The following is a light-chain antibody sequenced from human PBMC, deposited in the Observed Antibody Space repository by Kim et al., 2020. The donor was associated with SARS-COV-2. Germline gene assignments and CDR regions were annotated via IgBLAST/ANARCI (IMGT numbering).Light chain of an antibody. Sequence: LVQTVRITCQGDSLRSFYASWYQQKPGQAPVLVIYGKNTLPSGIPGRFSGSSSGNTASLTISGAQAEHEADYYCNSRDSSGNHAVFGGVTQLTVL. CDR2: GKN. CDR1: SLRSFY. V-gene: IGLV3-19*01. CDR3: NSRDSSGNHAV. J-gene: IGLJ7*01.